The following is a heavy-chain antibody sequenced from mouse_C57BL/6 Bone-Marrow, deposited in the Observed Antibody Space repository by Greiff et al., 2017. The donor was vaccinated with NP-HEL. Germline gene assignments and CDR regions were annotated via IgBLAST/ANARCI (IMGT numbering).Heavy chain of an antibody. Sequence: VQLQQPGAELVKPGASVKLSCKASGYTFTSYWMHWVKQRPGRGLEWIGRIDPNSGGTKYNEKFKSKATLTVDKPSSTAYMQLSSLTSEDSAVYYCARSPLTTVVDYYAMDYWGQGTSVTVSS. CDR3: ARSPLTTVVDYYAMDY. CDR1: GYTFTSYW. V-gene: IGHV1-72*01. CDR2: IDPNSGGT. J-gene: IGHJ4*01. D-gene: IGHD1-1*01.